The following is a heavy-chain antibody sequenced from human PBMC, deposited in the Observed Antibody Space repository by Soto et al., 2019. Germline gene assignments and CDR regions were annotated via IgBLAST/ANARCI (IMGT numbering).Heavy chain of an antibody. D-gene: IGHD6-19*01. V-gene: IGHV4-59*08. Sequence: LETLSLTCTVSGDSLSSYYWSWIRQPPGKGLEWIGYIYYSGSTNYNPSLKSRVTISVDTSKNQFSLKLSSVTAADTAVYYCARHSGAGYSSGPGYFQHWGQGTLVTVSS. CDR1: GDSLSSYY. CDR2: IYYSGST. CDR3: ARHSGAGYSSGPGYFQH. J-gene: IGHJ1*01.